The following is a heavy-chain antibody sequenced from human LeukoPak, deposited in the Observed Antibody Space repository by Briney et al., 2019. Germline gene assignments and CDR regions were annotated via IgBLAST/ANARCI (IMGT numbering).Heavy chain of an antibody. V-gene: IGHV3-9*01. CDR2: ISWNSGTL. CDR1: GFTFDDYA. Sequence: GGSLRLSCAASGFTFDDYAMHWVRQAPGKGLEWVSGISWNSGTLDHADSVKGRFTISRDNSKNTLYLQMDSLRAEDTAVYYCAKDPEFWGQGILVTVSS. D-gene: IGHD3-10*01. J-gene: IGHJ4*02. CDR3: AKDPEF.